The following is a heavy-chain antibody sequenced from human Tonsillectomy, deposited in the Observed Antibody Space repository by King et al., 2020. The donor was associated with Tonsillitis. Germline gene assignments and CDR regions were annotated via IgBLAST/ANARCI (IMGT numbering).Heavy chain of an antibody. CDR3: ARAGYSGYDWDFDH. V-gene: IGHV3-21*01. CDR2: IISGSDVK. D-gene: IGHD5-12*01. J-gene: IGHJ4*02. CDR1: GFTFRRYS. Sequence: VQLVESGGGLVKPGGSLRVSCAASGFTFRRYSMNWVRQAPGKGLEWVSSIISGSDVKDYADLVKGRFTISRDDAKSSVYLQMNSLRAEDTAVYFCARAGYSGYDWDFDHWGQGTLVTVSS.